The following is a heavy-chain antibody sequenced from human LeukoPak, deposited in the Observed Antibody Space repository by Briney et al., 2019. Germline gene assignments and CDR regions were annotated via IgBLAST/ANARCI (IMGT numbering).Heavy chain of an antibody. CDR3: AKGYADYDILTGWNY. Sequence: GGSLRLSCAAYGFTFSSYAMSWVRQAPGKGLEWVSAISGSGGSTYYADSVKGRFTISRDNSKNTLYLQMNSLRAEDTAVYYCAKGYADYDILTGWNYWGQGTLVTVSS. CDR2: ISGSGGST. J-gene: IGHJ4*02. D-gene: IGHD3-9*01. CDR1: GFTFSSYA. V-gene: IGHV3-23*01.